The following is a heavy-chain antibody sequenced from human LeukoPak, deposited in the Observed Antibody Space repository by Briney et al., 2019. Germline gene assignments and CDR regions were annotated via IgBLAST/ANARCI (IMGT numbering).Heavy chain of an antibody. Sequence: GGSLRLCCAASGFTLSYYWMHWVRQGPGKGLVWVSTINGDGSSTNYADSVKGRFTISRDNAKNTLYLEMNSLRVEDTAVYYCARDPRNKGFDPWGQGTLVTVSS. D-gene: IGHD1/OR15-1a*01. CDR1: GFTLSYYW. V-gene: IGHV3-74*01. CDR2: INGDGSST. CDR3: ARDPRNKGFDP. J-gene: IGHJ5*02.